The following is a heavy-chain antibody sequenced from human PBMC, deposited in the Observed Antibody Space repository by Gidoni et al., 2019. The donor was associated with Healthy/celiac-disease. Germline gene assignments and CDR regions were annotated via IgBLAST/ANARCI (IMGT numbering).Heavy chain of an antibody. Sequence: EVQLVQSGAEVKKPGESLRISCKGSGYSFTSYWTSWVRQMPGKGLEWMGGIDPSDSYTNYSPSFQGHVTISADKSISTAYLQWSSLKASDTAMYYCARHVTMVRGVISVWFDPWGQGTLVTVSS. D-gene: IGHD3-10*01. CDR2: IDPSDSYT. J-gene: IGHJ5*02. V-gene: IGHV5-10-1*03. CDR1: GYSFTSYW. CDR3: ARHVTMVRGVISVWFDP.